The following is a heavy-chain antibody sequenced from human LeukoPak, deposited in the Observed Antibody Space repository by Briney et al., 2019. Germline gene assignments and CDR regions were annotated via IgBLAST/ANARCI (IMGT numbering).Heavy chain of an antibody. Sequence: GGSLRLSCAASGFTFSSYAMSWVRQAPGKGLEWVSAISGSGGSTYYADSVKGRFTISRDNSKNTLYLQMNSLKTEDTAVYYCTTDLWGAHGDWGQGTLVTVSS. V-gene: IGHV3-23*01. CDR2: ISGSGGST. J-gene: IGHJ4*02. D-gene: IGHD7-27*01. CDR3: TTDLWGAHGD. CDR1: GFTFSSYA.